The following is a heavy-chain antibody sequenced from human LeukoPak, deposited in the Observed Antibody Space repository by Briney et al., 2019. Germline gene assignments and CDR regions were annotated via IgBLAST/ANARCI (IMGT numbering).Heavy chain of an antibody. CDR2: VSDSWFT. CDR3: ARGSGSHSAATSKSGFDR. CDR1: GGSIYNHY. J-gene: IGHJ4*02. V-gene: IGHV4-59*11. D-gene: IGHD1-26*01. Sequence: SETLSLMCIVSGGSIYNHYWSWIRQTPGRCPEWIGYVSDSWFTDYNPALKTRVTVSIDTTRNQVSLKLISATAADTAVYYCARGSGSHSAATSKSGFDRWGQGTLVAVSS.